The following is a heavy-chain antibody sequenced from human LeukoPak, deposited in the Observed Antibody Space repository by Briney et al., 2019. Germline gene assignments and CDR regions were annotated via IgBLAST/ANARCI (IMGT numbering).Heavy chain of an antibody. D-gene: IGHD2-15*01. CDR1: GFTFSSYG. J-gene: IGHJ4*02. CDR2: ISYDGSNK. Sequence: PVRSLRLSCAASGFTFSSYGMHWVRQAPGKGLEWVAVISYDGSNKYYADSVKGRFTISRDNSKNTLYLQMNSLRAEDTAVYYCAKLDEEMVLAATPDYWGQGTLVTVSS. V-gene: IGHV3-30*18. CDR3: AKLDEEMVLAATPDY.